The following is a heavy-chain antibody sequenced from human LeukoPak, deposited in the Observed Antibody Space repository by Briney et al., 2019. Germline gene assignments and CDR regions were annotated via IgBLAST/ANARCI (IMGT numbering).Heavy chain of an antibody. CDR1: GFNFSSYV. CDR2: ITVRGGST. V-gene: IGHV3-23*01. Sequence: GGSLRVSCAASGFNFSSYVTSWVRQAPGKGLEWVSAITVRGGSTYYADSVKGRFTISRDNSKNTLYLQMNSLRAEDTAVYYCARDSLFWRNYYYMDVWGKGTTVTVSS. J-gene: IGHJ6*03. CDR3: ARDSLFWRNYYYMDV. D-gene: IGHD3-3*01.